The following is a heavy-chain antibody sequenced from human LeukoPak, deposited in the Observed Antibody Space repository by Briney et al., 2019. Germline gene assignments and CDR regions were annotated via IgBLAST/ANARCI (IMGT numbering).Heavy chain of an antibody. CDR1: GGTFSSYA. V-gene: IGHV1-69*13. CDR3: ALGGDGYNTRNWFDP. Sequence: GASVKVSCKASGGTFSSYAISWVRQAPGQGLEWMGGIIRIFGTANYAQKFQGRVTITADESTSTAYMELSSLRSEDTAVYYCALGGDGYNTRNWFDPWGQGTLVTVSS. D-gene: IGHD5-24*01. J-gene: IGHJ5*02. CDR2: IIRIFGTA.